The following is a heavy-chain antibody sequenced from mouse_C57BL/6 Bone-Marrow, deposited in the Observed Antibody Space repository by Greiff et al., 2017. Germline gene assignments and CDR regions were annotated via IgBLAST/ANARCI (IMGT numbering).Heavy chain of an antibody. CDR1: GYSITSGYY. D-gene: IGHD2-1*01. J-gene: IGHJ4*01. V-gene: IGHV3-6*01. CDR3: ARIYYFFMDY. Sequence: EVKLMESGPGLVKPSQSLSLTCSVTGYSITSGYYWNWIRQFPGNKLEWMGYISYDGSNNYNPSLKNRISITRDTSKNQFFLKLNSVTTEDTATYYCARIYYFFMDYWGQGTSVTVSS. CDR2: ISYDGSN.